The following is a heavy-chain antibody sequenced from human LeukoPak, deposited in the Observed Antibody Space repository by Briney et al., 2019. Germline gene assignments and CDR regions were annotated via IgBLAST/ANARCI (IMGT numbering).Heavy chain of an antibody. CDR2: IYHSGST. J-gene: IGHJ5*02. D-gene: IGHD3-10*01. CDR1: GGSISSGGYS. Sequence: PSQTLSLTCAVSGGSISSGGYSWSWIRQPPGKGLEWIGYIYHSGSTYYNPSLKSRVTISVDRSKNQFSLKLSSVTAADTAVYYCARGHYGSGSYYKLGFDPWGQGTWSPSPQ. CDR3: ARGHYGSGSYYKLGFDP. V-gene: IGHV4-30-2*01.